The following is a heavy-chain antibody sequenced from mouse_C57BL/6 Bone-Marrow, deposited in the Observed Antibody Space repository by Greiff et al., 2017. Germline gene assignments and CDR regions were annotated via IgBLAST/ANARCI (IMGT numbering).Heavy chain of an antibody. D-gene: IGHD1-1*01. CDR3: ARHEARGSSYGGYFDV. Sequence: VQLQQSGAELVKPGASVKLSCKASGYTFTEYTIHWVKQRSGQGLEWIGWFYPGSGSIKYNEKFKDKATLTADKSSSTVYMELSRLTSEDSAVYFGARHEARGSSYGGYFDVWGTGTTVTVSS. CDR1: GYTFTEYT. J-gene: IGHJ1*03. V-gene: IGHV1-62-2*01. CDR2: FYPGSGSI.